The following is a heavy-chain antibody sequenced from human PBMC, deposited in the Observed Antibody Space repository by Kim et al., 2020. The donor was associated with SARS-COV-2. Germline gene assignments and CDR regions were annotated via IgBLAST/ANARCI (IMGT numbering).Heavy chain of an antibody. Sequence: GGSLRLSCAASGFTFSSYSMNWVRQAPGKGLEWVSSISSSSSYIYYADSVKGRFTISRDNAKNSLYLQMNSLRAEDTAVYYCARDYDSSGWPMSGYYYGMDVWGQGTTVTVSS. CDR3: ARDYDSSGWPMSGYYYGMDV. J-gene: IGHJ6*02. CDR1: GFTFSSYS. CDR2: ISSSSSYI. D-gene: IGHD6-19*01. V-gene: IGHV3-21*01.